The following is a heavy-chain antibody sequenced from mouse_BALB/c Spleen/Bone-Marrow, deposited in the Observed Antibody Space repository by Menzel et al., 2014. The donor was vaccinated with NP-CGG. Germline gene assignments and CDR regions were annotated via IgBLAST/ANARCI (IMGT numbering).Heavy chain of an antibody. Sequence: QVQLQQSGAGLVKPGASVKLSCKASGYTFTEYIIHWVKQRSGQGLEWIGWFYPGSGSIKYNEKFKDKATLTADKSSSTVYMELSRLTSEDSAVYFYARHEEPHYGYPCAMDYWGQGTSVTVSS. CDR3: ARHEEPHYGYPCAMDY. CDR2: FYPGSGSI. CDR1: GYTFTEYI. V-gene: IGHV1-62-2*01. J-gene: IGHJ4*01. D-gene: IGHD1-2*01.